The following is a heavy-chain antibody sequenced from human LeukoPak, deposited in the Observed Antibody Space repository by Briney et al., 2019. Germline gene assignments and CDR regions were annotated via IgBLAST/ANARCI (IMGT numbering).Heavy chain of an antibody. D-gene: IGHD3-10*01. J-gene: IGHJ5*02. CDR2: IYYSGST. V-gene: IGHV4-59*01. Sequence: SETLSLTCTVSGGSISSYYWSWIRQPPGKGLEWIGYIYYSGSTNYNPSLKSRVTISVDTSKNQFSLKLSSVTAADTAVYYCARGARGVTRGWFDPWGQGTLVTVSS. CDR3: ARGARGVTRGWFDP. CDR1: GGSISSYY.